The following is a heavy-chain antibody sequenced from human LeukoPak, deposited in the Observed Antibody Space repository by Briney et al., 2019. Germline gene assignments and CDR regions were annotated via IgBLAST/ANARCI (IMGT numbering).Heavy chain of an antibody. CDR3: ARDLDPQPWGAFDI. J-gene: IGHJ3*02. CDR1: GYTFTSYA. D-gene: IGHD7-27*01. V-gene: IGHV1-3*01. CDR2: INAGNGNT. Sequence: ASVKVSCKASGYTFTSYAMHWVRQAPGQRLEWMGWINAGNGNTKYSQELQGRVTITRDTSASTAYMELSSLRSEDTAVYYCARDLDPQPWGAFDIWGQGTMVTVSS.